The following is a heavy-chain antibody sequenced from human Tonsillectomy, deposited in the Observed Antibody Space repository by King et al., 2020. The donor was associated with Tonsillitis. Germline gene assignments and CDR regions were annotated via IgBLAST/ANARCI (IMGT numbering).Heavy chain of an antibody. CDR3: ARDPSSWYYFDY. Sequence: VQLVESGGGLVKPGGSLRLSCAASGFTFSNYSMNWGRQAPGKGLEWVSSISTSSRFIYYADSVKGRFTISRDNAKNSLFLQMNSLRAEDTALYYCARDPSSWYYFDYWGQGTLVTVSS. V-gene: IGHV3-21*01. D-gene: IGHD6-13*01. CDR2: ISTSSRFI. CDR1: GFTFSNYS. J-gene: IGHJ4*02.